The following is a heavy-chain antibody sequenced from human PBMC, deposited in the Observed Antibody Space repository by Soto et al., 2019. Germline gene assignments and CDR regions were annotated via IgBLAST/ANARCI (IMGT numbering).Heavy chain of an antibody. J-gene: IGHJ4*02. V-gene: IGHV4-34*01. D-gene: IGHD3-22*01. CDR1: GGSFSGYY. Sequence: PSETLSLTCAVYGGSFSGYYWSWIRQPPGKGLEWIGGINHSGSTNYNPSLKSRVTISVDTSKNQFSLKLSSVTAADTAVYYCASLQRGNYYDSSGYYRSFDYWGQGTLVTVSS. CDR2: INHSGST. CDR3: ASLQRGNYYDSSGYYRSFDY.